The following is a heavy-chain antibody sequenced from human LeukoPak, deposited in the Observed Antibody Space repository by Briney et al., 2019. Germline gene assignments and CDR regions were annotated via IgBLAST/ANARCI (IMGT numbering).Heavy chain of an antibody. D-gene: IGHD6-13*01. CDR2: ISGSGGST. J-gene: IGHJ4*02. CDR3: AKAHERYSSSWYVETFDY. Sequence: SGGSLRLPCAASGFTFSSYAMSWVRQAPGKGLEWVSAISGSGGSTYYADSVKGRFTISRDNSKNTLYLQMNSLRAEDTAVYYCAKAHERYSSSWYVETFDYWGQGTLVTVSS. V-gene: IGHV3-23*01. CDR1: GFTFSSYA.